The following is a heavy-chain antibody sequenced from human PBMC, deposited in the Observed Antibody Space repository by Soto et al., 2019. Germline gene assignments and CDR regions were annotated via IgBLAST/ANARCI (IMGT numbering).Heavy chain of an antibody. CDR1: GGSISSYY. J-gene: IGHJ4*02. V-gene: IGHV4-59*01. D-gene: IGHD2-21*01. CDR2: IYYSGST. Sequence: QVQLQESGPGLVKPSETLSLTCTVSGGSISSYYWSWIRQPPGKGLEWIGYIYYSGSTNYNPSLKSRVTISVDTSKNQFSLKLSSVTAADTAVYYCARGGEGKGLDYWGQGTLVTVSS. CDR3: ARGGEGKGLDY.